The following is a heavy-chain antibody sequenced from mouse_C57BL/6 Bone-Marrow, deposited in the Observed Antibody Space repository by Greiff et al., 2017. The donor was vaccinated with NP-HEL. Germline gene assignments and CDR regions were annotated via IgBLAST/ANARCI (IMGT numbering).Heavy chain of an antibody. J-gene: IGHJ3*01. CDR1: GYTFTSYW. V-gene: IGHV1-59*01. Sequence: VQLQQPGAELVRPGTSVKLSCKASGYTFTSYWMHWVKQSPGQGLEWIGVIDHSASYSNYNHKFKGKATLTVDTSSSTAYMQLSSLTSEDSAVYYCERVSAMVKWFAYWGQGTLVTVSA. CDR2: IDHSASYS. CDR3: ERVSAMVKWFAY. D-gene: IGHD2-2*01.